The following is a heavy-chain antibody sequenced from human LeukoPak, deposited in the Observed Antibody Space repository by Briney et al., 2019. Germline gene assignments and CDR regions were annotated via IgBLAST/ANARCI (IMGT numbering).Heavy chain of an antibody. Sequence: GGSLRLSCAASGFTFSSYWMHWVRQAPGKGLVWVSRINSDGSSTSYADSVKGRFTISRDNAKNTLYLQMNSLRAEDTAVYYCAREGRLLPGIAAADQPLHYYYGMDVWGQGTTVTVSS. CDR1: GFTFSSYW. D-gene: IGHD6-13*01. V-gene: IGHV3-74*01. CDR2: INSDGSST. CDR3: AREGRLLPGIAAADQPLHYYYGMDV. J-gene: IGHJ6*02.